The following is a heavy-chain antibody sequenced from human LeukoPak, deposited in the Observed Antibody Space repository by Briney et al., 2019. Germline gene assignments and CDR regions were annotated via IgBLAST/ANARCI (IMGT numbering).Heavy chain of an antibody. CDR1: GGSISSGGYS. CDR2: IYHSGST. V-gene: IGHV4-30-2*01. CDR3: ARVVDPDYYYGMDV. Sequence: SETLSLTCAVSGGSISSGGYSWSWIRQPPGKGLEWIGYIYHSGSTYYNPSLKSRVTISVDRSKNQFSLKLSSATAADTAVYYCARVVDPDYYYGMDVWGQGTTVTVSS. D-gene: IGHD2-15*01. J-gene: IGHJ6*02.